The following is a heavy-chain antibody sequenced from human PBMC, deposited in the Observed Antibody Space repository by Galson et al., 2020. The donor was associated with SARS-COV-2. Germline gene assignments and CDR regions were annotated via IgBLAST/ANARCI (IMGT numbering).Heavy chain of an antibody. Sequence: GGSLRLSCAASGFTFSSYGMHWVRQAPGKGLEWVAFIRYDGSNKYYADSVKGRFTISRDNSKNTLYLQMNSLRAEDTAVYYCAKALSEMATSPKEYGMDVWGQGTTVTVSS. CDR3: AKALSEMATSPKEYGMDV. J-gene: IGHJ6*02. CDR2: IRYDGSNK. V-gene: IGHV3-30*02. D-gene: IGHD5-12*01. CDR1: GFTFSSYG.